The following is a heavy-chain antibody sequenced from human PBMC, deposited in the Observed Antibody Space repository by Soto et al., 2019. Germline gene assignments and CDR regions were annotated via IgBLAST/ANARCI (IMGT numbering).Heavy chain of an antibody. D-gene: IGHD3-9*01. V-gene: IGHV1-18*01. CDR1: GYTFTSYG. CDR2: ISAYNGNT. Sequence: ASVKVSCKASGYTFTSYGISWVRQAPGQGLEWMGWISAYNGNTNYAQKLQGRVTMTTDTSTSTAYMELRSLRSDDTAIYYCARRPKDTGEYKNWFRPWGQGILVTVSS. J-gene: IGHJ5*02. CDR3: ARRPKDTGEYKNWFRP.